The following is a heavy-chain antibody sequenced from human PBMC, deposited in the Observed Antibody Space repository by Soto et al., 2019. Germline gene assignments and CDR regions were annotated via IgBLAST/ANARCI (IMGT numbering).Heavy chain of an antibody. Sequence: KTGGSLRLSCSASGFTFTRYSMNWVRQAPGKGLEWVSSISSTTNYIYYGDSMKGRFTISRDNAKNSLYLQMNNLRPADTAMYFCVRSSGSQPRAGWFDPWGQGTLVTVSS. J-gene: IGHJ5*02. CDR3: VRSSGSQPRAGWFDP. D-gene: IGHD1-26*01. CDR2: ISSTTNYI. V-gene: IGHV3-21*04. CDR1: GFTFTRYS.